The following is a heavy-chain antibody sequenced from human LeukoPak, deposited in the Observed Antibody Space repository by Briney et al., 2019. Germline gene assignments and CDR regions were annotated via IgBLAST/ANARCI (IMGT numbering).Heavy chain of an antibody. CDR2: IYSGGDT. V-gene: IGHV3-53*01. CDR1: GFTVSSNY. CDR3: ARGLRYFDWVD. D-gene: IGHD3-9*01. J-gene: IGHJ4*02. Sequence: GGSLRLSCAASGFTVSSNYMSWVRQAPGKGLEWVSVIYSGGDTFYADSVKGRFTISRDNSKTMLYLQMNSLRAEDTAVYYCARGLRYFDWVDWGQGTLVTVSS.